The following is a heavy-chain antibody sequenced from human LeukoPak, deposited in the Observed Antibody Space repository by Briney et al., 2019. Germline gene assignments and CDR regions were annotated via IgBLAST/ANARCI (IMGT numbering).Heavy chain of an antibody. CDR2: VSPDGNLA. Sequence: GGSLRLSCAGSGFTLSSSWMHWVRQAPGRGPVWVAHVSPDGNLANYADSVKGRFIISRDNAKNTLFLQMNSLRAEDTAVYYCARDLSFSPDHWGQGTLVTVSS. CDR3: ARDLSFSPDH. V-gene: IGHV3-74*01. J-gene: IGHJ4*02. CDR1: GFTLSSSW.